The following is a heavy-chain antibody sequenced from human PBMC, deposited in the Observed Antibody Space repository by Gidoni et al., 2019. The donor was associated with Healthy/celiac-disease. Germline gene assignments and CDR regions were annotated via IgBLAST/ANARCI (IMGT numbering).Heavy chain of an antibody. Sequence: QVQLVESGGGLVKPGGSLRLACAASGLTFSDDDMSWIRQAPGKGLEWFSYISSSSSYTNYADSVKGRFTISRDNAKNSLYLQMNSLRAEDTAVYYCARDGPDIVVVVAATRVAFDIWGQGTMVTVSS. D-gene: IGHD2-15*01. CDR1: GLTFSDDD. J-gene: IGHJ3*02. V-gene: IGHV3-11*05. CDR3: ARDGPDIVVVVAATRVAFDI. CDR2: ISSSSSYT.